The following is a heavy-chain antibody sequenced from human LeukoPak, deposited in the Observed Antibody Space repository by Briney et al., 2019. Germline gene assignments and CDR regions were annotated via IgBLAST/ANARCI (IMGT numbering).Heavy chain of an antibody. CDR1: GGSISSSSYY. CDR3: ARLSTAGGTFDI. D-gene: IGHD3-10*01. V-gene: IGHV4-39*01. Sequence: SETLSLTRSVSGGSISSSSYYWGWIRQPPGKGLEWIGSIYYSGNTYYNPSLKSRVTISVDTSKSQFSLKLTSVTAADTALYYCARLSTAGGTFDIWGQGTMVTVSS. CDR2: IYYSGNT. J-gene: IGHJ3*02.